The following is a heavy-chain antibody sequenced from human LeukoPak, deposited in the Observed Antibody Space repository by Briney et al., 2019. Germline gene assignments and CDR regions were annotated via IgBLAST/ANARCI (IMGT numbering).Heavy chain of an antibody. J-gene: IGHJ4*02. CDR3: TTGHVRWVHLLDF. V-gene: IGHV3-15*01. CDR2: IKTKTDGGTT. CDR1: GFTFSSYA. D-gene: IGHD5-24*01. Sequence: GGSLRLSCAASGFTFSSYAMSWVRQAPGKGLEWVGRIKTKTDGGTTDYAAPVKGRFTISRDDSKNTLYLQMNSLKTEDTAVYYCTTGHVRWVHLLDFWGQGTLVTVSS.